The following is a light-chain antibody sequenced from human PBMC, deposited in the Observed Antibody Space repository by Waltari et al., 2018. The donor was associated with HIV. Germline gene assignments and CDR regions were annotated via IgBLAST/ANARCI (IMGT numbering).Light chain of an antibody. CDR3: SSYASSNTLL. V-gene: IGLV2-8*01. CDR1: TKDGGLYNY. J-gene: IGLJ2*01. CDR2: EAS. Sequence: QSVLTQPPSAAGSPGQSVTISCTGTTKDGGLYNYVSWYQQNPGEAPKLIIFEASKLPSGDPDRFSASKSGNTASLTVAGLQSEDEADYFCSSYASSNTLLFGGGTKLTVL.